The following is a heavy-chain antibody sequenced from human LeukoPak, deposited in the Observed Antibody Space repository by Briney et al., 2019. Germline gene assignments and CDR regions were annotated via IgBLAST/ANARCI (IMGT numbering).Heavy chain of an antibody. CDR3: AKDGSGWGIDY. CDR2: ISYDGSNK. Sequence: GGSLRLSCAASGFTFTSYAMHWVRQAPGKGLEWVSFISYDGSNKYYADSVKGRFTISRDNSKNTPYLQMNSLRAEDTAVYYCAKDGSGWGIDYWGQGTLVTVSS. V-gene: IGHV3-30-3*01. J-gene: IGHJ4*02. D-gene: IGHD6-19*01. CDR1: GFTFTSYA.